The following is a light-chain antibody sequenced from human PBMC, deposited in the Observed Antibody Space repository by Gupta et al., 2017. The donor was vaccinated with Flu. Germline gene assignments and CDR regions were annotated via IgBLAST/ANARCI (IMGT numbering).Light chain of an antibody. Sequence: QSVLPPPPSVSAPPGQTVTISCFGSSSNIGINYVSWYQHLPGTAPKLLIFDNHKRPSGIPDRFSGSKSGTSATLGITGLQTGDEADYYCGTWDNSLSAMVFGGGTKVTVL. CDR2: DNH. CDR3: GTWDNSLSAMV. V-gene: IGLV1-51*01. CDR1: SSNIGINY. J-gene: IGLJ2*01.